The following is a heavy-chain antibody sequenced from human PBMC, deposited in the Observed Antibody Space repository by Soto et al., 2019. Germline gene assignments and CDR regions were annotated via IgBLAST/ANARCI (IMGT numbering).Heavy chain of an antibody. V-gene: IGHV3-30-3*01. J-gene: IGHJ4*02. CDR2: ISYDGSDK. CDR1: GFTFSSYA. CDR3: ARDYYKYYDSSGYYRSPAY. Sequence: QVKLVESGGGVVQPGRSLRLSCAASGFTFSSYAMHWVRQAPGKGLEWVALISYDGSDKDYADSVKGRFTISRDNSRNTLFLPMNSLRAEDTAVYYCARDYYKYYDSSGYYRSPAYWGQGTLVTVSS. D-gene: IGHD3-22*01.